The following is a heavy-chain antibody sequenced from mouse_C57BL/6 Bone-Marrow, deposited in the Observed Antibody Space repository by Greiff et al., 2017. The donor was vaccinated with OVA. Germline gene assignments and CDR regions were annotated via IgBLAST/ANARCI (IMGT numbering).Heavy chain of an antibody. Sequence: VQLQQSGAELARPGASVKLSCKASGYTFTSYGISWVKQRTGQGLEWIGEIYPRSGNNYYNEKFKGKATLTADKSSSTSFMELRSLSSEDSAFYFCARQCYYSHSWGQGTTLTVSS. CDR3: ARQCYYSHS. J-gene: IGHJ2*01. CDR1: GYTFTSYG. D-gene: IGHD2-12*01. V-gene: IGHV1-81*01. CDR2: IYPRSGNN.